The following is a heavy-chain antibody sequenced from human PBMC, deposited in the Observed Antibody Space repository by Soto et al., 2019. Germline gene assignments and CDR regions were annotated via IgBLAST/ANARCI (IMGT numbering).Heavy chain of an antibody. V-gene: IGHV3-30*18. CDR2: ISYDGSNK. Sequence: QVQLVESGGGVVQPGRSLRLSCAASGFPFSSYGMHWGRQAPGKGLEWVAVISYDGSNKYYADSVKGRFTISRDNSKNTLYLQINSLRAEDTAVYYCAKDQGGTGFDYWGQGTLVTVSS. D-gene: IGHD1-1*01. CDR3: AKDQGGTGFDY. CDR1: GFPFSSYG. J-gene: IGHJ4*02.